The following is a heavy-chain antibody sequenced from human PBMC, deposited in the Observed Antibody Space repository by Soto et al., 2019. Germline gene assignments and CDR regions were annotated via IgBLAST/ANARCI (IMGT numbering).Heavy chain of an antibody. Sequence: GGSLRLSCAASGFTFDDYTMHWVRQAPGKGLEWVSLISWDGGITYFADSVKGRFTISRDNSRNSLYLQMNSLRTEDTALYYCVKSLEYSSTSPYFDYGGQGTLVTASS. CDR3: VKSLEYSSTSPYFDY. CDR2: ISWDGGIT. J-gene: IGHJ4*02. D-gene: IGHD6-6*01. V-gene: IGHV3-43*01. CDR1: GFTFDDYT.